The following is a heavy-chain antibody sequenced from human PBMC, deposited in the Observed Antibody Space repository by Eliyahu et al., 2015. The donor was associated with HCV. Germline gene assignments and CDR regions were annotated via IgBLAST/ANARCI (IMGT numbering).Heavy chain of an antibody. CDR3: VKGGWGYSGYGSD. D-gene: IGHD5-12*01. Sequence: EVQLVESGGGLVQPGGSLRLSCSASGXIFSSYAMYWXXQAPGKGLEXVSAISSNGGTTYYADSVKGRFTISRDNFKNTLYLQMSSLRAEDTAVYYCVKGGWGYSGYGSDWGQGTLVTVSS. CDR2: ISSNGGTT. J-gene: IGHJ4*02. V-gene: IGHV3-64D*06. CDR1: GXIFSSYA.